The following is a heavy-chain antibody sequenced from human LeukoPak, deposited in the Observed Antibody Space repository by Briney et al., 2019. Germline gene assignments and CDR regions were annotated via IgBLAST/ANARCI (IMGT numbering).Heavy chain of an antibody. CDR1: GFRFSDYY. D-gene: IGHD6-13*01. Sequence: GGSLRLSCDASGFRFSDYYMTWIRQAPGMGLGLISYIVSSGDTTYYADSVKGRFTICRDNAKNSLYLQMNSLRAEDTAVYYCARGDSSSWYVGYHILDVWGQGTTVTVS. CDR3: ARGDSSSWYVGYHILDV. V-gene: IGHV3-11*01. CDR2: IVSSGDTT. J-gene: IGHJ6*02.